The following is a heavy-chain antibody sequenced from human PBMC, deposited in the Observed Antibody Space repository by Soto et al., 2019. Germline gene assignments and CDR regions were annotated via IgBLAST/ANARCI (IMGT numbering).Heavy chain of an antibody. CDR3: ARHVRDAPRTHCSGGSCSFNY. Sequence: QLQLQESGPGLVKPSETLSLTCTVSGGSISSSSYYWGWIRQPPGKGLEWIGSIYYSGSTYYNPSLKSRVTISVDTSKNQFSLKLSSVTAADTAVYYCARHVRDAPRTHCSGGSCSFNYWGQGTLVTVSS. CDR2: IYYSGST. CDR1: GGSISSSSYY. J-gene: IGHJ4*02. V-gene: IGHV4-39*01. D-gene: IGHD2-15*01.